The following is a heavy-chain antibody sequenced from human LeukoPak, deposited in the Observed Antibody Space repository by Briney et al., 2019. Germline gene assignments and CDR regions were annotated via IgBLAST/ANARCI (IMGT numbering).Heavy chain of an antibody. V-gene: IGHV3-43*01. CDR2: ISWDGGST. CDR1: GFTFDDYT. CDR3: ARDYGWMAY. J-gene: IGHJ4*02. D-gene: IGHD2-8*02. Sequence: GGSLRLSCAASGFTFDDYTMHWVRQTPGKGLEWVSLISWDGGSTYYADSVKGRFTISRDNSKNSLYLQMNSLRAEDTAVYYCARDYGWMAYWGQGTLVTVSS.